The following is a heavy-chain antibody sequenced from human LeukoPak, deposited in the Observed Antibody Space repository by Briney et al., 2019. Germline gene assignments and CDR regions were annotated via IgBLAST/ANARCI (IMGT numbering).Heavy chain of an antibody. J-gene: IGHJ4*02. V-gene: IGHV3-74*03. CDR2: INIDGSDA. CDR3: TRSGYMNGYDY. Sequence: GGSLRLSCAASGFTFSGHWMHWVRQVPGKGLMGVSRINIDGSDATYADSVKGRFTISRDNAKNTLYLQMNSLTAEDTAVYYCTRSGYMNGYDYWGQGTLVTVSS. D-gene: IGHD5-24*01. CDR1: GFTFSGHW.